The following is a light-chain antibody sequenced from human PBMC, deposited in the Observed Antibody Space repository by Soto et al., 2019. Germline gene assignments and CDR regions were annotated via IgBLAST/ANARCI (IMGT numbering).Light chain of an antibody. CDR2: SNN. J-gene: IGLJ1*01. Sequence: VLTQPPSTSGTPGQRVTISCSGSRSNIGSNTVTWYQQLPGTAPKLLIYSNNQRPSGVPDRFSGSKSGTSASLAISGLQSEDEADYYCAAWDDSLNGSYVFGTGTKATVL. CDR1: RSNIGSNT. V-gene: IGLV1-44*01. CDR3: AAWDDSLNGSYV.